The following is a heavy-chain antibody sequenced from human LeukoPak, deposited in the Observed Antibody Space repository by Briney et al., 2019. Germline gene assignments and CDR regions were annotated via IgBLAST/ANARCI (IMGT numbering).Heavy chain of an antibody. CDR2: ISYDGSNK. J-gene: IGHJ3*02. Sequence: GGSLRLPCAASGFTFSSYGMHWVRQAPGKGLEWVAVISYDGSNKYYADSVKGRFTISRDNSKNTLYLQMNSLRAEDTAVYYCAKDGNAFDIWGQGTMVTVSS. D-gene: IGHD1-26*01. CDR1: GFTFSSYG. V-gene: IGHV3-30*18. CDR3: AKDGNAFDI.